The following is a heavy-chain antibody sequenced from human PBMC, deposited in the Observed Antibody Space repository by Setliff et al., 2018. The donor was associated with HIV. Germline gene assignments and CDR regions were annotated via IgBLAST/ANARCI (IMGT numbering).Heavy chain of an antibody. D-gene: IGHD1-1*01. J-gene: IGHJ4*02. Sequence: SETLSLTCTVSGGSISGGSSGSSNYYWGWIRQPPGKGLEWIASVHNSGSTYYNSSLKSRITISLDTSKNQLSLRLRSVSDSDTAVYYCTREGRGDPALATTRLDYWGQGKLVTVSS. CDR1: GGSSGSSNYY. CDR2: VHNSGST. V-gene: IGHV4-39*02. CDR3: TREGRGDPALATTRLDY.